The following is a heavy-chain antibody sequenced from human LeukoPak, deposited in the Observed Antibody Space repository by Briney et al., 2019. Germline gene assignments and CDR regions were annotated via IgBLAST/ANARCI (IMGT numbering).Heavy chain of an antibody. J-gene: IGHJ5*02. CDR3: ARELRYFDWLFQNHNWFDP. V-gene: IGHV3-7*01. CDR2: IKQDGSEK. Sequence: PGGSLRLSCAASGFTFSSYWMSWVRQAPGKGLEWVANIKQDGSEKYYVDSVKGRFTISRDNAKNSLYLQMNSLRAEDTAVYYCARELRYFDWLFQNHNWFDPWGQGTLVTVSS. CDR1: GFTFSSYW. D-gene: IGHD3-9*01.